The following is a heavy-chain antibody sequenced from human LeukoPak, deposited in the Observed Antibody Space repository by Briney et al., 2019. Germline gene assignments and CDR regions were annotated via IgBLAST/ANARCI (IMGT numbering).Heavy chain of an antibody. CDR2: IKQDGSEK. V-gene: IGHV3-7*01. Sequence: PGGSLRLSCAASEFTFSSYWMSWVRQAPRKGLEWVANIKQDGSEKYYVDSVKGRFTISRDNAKNALYLQMNSLRAEDTAVYYCARDHHSGNYGYNFDYWGQGTLVTVSS. CDR3: ARDHHSGNYGYNFDY. CDR1: EFTFSSYW. J-gene: IGHJ4*02. D-gene: IGHD1-26*01.